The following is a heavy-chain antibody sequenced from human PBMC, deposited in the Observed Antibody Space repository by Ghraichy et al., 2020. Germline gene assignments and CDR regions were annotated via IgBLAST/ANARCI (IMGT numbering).Heavy chain of an antibody. CDR3: ARQIVGATSDY. D-gene: IGHD1-26*01. CDR1: GGSISSSSYY. CDR2: IYYSGST. V-gene: IGHV4-39*01. Sequence: SETLSLTCTVSGGSISSSSYYWGWIRQPPGKGLEWIGSIYYSGSTYYNPSLKSRVAISVDTSKNQFSLKLNSVTAADTAVYYCARQIVGATSDYWGQGTLVTVYS. J-gene: IGHJ4*02.